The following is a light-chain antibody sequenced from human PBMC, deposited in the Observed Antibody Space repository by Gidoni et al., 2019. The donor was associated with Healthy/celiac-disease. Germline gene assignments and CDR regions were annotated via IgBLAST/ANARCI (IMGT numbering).Light chain of an antibody. Sequence: QSALTQPASVSGSPGQSITISCTGTSSDVGSYNLVSWYQQHPGKAPKLMIYEGSKRPSWVSNRFSGSKSVNTASLTISGLQAEDEADYYCCSYAGTWVFGGGTKLTVL. CDR2: EGS. CDR1: SSDVGSYNL. J-gene: IGLJ3*02. V-gene: IGLV2-23*01. CDR3: CSYAGTWV.